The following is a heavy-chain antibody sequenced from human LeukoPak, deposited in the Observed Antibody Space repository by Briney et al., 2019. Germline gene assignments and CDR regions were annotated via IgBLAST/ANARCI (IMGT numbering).Heavy chain of an antibody. CDR3: ARGQGATVPQVGKNWFDP. CDR2: IKHDGST. Sequence: SETLSLTCAVYGGSFSGDFWSWLRQSPGKGLEWIGEIKHDGSTTYNPSLESRVILSVDTSKNQFSLKLISVTVADTAIYYCARGQGATVPQVGKNWFDPWGQGTRVTVSS. D-gene: IGHD1-26*01. CDR1: GGSFSGDF. V-gene: IGHV4-34*01. J-gene: IGHJ5*02.